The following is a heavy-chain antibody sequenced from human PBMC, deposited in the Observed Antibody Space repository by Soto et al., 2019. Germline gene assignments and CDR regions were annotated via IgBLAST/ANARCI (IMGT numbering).Heavy chain of an antibody. CDR2: IYWDDDT. Sequence: QSTLKEAGPTLVKPTQTLTLTCSFSGFSLITSGVGVGWIRQPPGKALEWLARIYWDDDTGYSTSLRNRLTITKETSRNQVVLTMTNMDPADTGTYYCAHTMAPRILDSWGQGTLVTVSS. CDR3: AHTMAPRILDS. V-gene: IGHV2-5*02. J-gene: IGHJ4*02. CDR1: GFSLITSGVG.